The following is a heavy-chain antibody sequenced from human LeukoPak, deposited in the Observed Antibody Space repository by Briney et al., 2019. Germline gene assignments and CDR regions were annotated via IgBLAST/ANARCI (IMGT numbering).Heavy chain of an antibody. D-gene: IGHD6-13*01. Sequence: GASVKVSCKASGYTFSSYDINWVRQATGQGLEWMGWMNPNSGNTGYAQKFQGRVTMTRNTSISTAYMELSSLRSEDTAVYYCAGALLAAAGHYYFDYWGQGTLVTVSS. V-gene: IGHV1-8*02. CDR1: GYTFSSYD. J-gene: IGHJ4*02. CDR2: MNPNSGNT. CDR3: AGALLAAAGHYYFDY.